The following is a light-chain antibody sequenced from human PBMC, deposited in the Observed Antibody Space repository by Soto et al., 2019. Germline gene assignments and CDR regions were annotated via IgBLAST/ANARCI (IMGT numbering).Light chain of an antibody. J-gene: IGLJ1*01. CDR1: SRDIGGYDF. CDR2: DVS. V-gene: IGLV2-14*03. CDR3: SSFSNSETPYV. Sequence: QSALAQPASVSGSPGQSITISCAGSSRDIGGYDFVSWYQQHPGEVPTPIIFDVSDRPSGVSDRFSGSKSGDTASLTISGRQVEDEDDYYCSSFSNSETPYVFGTGTKLTVL.